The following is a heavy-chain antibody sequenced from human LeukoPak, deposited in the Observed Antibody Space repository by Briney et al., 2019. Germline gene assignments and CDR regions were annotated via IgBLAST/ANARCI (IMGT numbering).Heavy chain of an antibody. V-gene: IGHV4-59*01. CDR2: IYYRGST. J-gene: IGHJ5*02. D-gene: IGHD2-2*01. CDR3: ARVHGYCSSTSCYNWFDP. Sequence: SETLSLTCTVSGGSISSYYWSWIRQPPGKGLEWIGYIYYRGSTNYNPSLKSRVTISVDTSRNQFSLKLSSVTAADTAVYYCARVHGYCSSTSCYNWFDPWGQGTLVTVSS. CDR1: GGSISSYY.